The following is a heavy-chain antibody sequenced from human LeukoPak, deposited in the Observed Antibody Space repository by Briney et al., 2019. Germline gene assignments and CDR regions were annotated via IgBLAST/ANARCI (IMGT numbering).Heavy chain of an antibody. Sequence: SVKVSCKASGGTFSSYAISWVRQAPGQRLEWMGGIIPIFGTANYAQKFQGRVTITTDESTSTAYMELRSLRSDDTAVYYCAHGVGATTPFDYWGQGTLVTVSS. J-gene: IGHJ4*02. CDR3: AHGVGATTPFDY. CDR1: GGTFSSYA. CDR2: IIPIFGTA. V-gene: IGHV1-69*05. D-gene: IGHD1-26*01.